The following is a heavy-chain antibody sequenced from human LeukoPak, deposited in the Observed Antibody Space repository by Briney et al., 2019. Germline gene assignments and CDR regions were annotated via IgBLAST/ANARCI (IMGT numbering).Heavy chain of an antibody. CDR2: IYYSGST. Sequence: PSETLSLTCTVSGGSISSSSYYWGWIRQPPGKGLEWIGSIYYSGSTYYNPSLKSRVTISVDTSKNQFSLKLSSVTAADTAVYYCARDLTGEIDLSHAFDIWGQGTMVTVSS. V-gene: IGHV4-39*07. J-gene: IGHJ3*02. CDR1: GGSISSSSYY. CDR3: ARDLTGEIDLSHAFDI. D-gene: IGHD7-27*01.